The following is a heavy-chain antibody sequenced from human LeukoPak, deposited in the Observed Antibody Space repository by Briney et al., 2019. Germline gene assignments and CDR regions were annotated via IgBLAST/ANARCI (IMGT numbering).Heavy chain of an antibody. J-gene: IGHJ4*02. D-gene: IGHD1-26*01. V-gene: IGHV4-61*01. Sequence: SETLSLTCSVSGYSVTSGSYYWSWIRQPPGKGLEWIGPVYYSGSTNYNPSLKSRGTISVDTFKNQFSLRLSSVTAADTAVYYCAREGGNYFDYWGQGALVTVSS. CDR1: GYSVTSGSYY. CDR3: AREGGNYFDY. CDR2: VYYSGST.